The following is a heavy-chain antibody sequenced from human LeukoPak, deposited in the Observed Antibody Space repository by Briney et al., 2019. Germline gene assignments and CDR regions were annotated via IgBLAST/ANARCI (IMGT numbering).Heavy chain of an antibody. CDR1: GGTFSSYA. D-gene: IGHD6-6*01. Sequence: SVKVSCKASGGTFSSYAISWMRQAPGQGLEWVGGIIPIFGTANYAQKFQGRVTITADESTSTAYMELSSLRSEDTAVYYCAREAIMSIAARPYYFDYWGQGTLVTVSS. CDR3: AREAIMSIAARPYYFDY. V-gene: IGHV1-69*01. J-gene: IGHJ4*02. CDR2: IIPIFGTA.